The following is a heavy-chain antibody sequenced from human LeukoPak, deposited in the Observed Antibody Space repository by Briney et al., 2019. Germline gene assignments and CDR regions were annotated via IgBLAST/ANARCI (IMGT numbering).Heavy chain of an antibody. J-gene: IGHJ4*02. CDR2: IGGSGDSI. CDR3: ARERYNWNYAFDY. Sequence: PGGSLRLSCAASGFTFNNYAMSWVRQAPEKGLEWVSIIGGSGDSIYVADSVKGRFTISRDNAKNSLYLHLNSLRAEDTAVYYCARERYNWNYAFDYWGQGTLVTVSS. CDR1: GFTFNNYA. D-gene: IGHD1-7*01. V-gene: IGHV3-23*01.